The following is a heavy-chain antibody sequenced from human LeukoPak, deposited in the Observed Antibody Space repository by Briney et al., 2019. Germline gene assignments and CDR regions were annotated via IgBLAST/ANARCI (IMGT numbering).Heavy chain of an antibody. CDR1: GGSFSGYY. CDR3: ARVGYDSSGYYYVFGY. CDR2: ISGSGGRT. D-gene: IGHD3-22*01. V-gene: IGHV3-23*01. Sequence: ETLSLTCAVYGGSFSGYYWSWVRQAPGKGLEWVSAISGSGGRTYYAGSVRGRFTISRDNAKNTLYLQINSLRAEDTAVYYCARVGYDSSGYYYVFGYWGQGTLVTVSS. J-gene: IGHJ4*02.